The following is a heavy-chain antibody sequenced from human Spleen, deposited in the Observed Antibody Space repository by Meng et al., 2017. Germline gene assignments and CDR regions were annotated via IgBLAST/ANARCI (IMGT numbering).Heavy chain of an antibody. V-gene: IGHV4-38-2*02. Sequence: SETLSLTCTVSGGSISSGYYWGWIRQPPGKGLEWIGSIYHSGSTYYNPSLKSRVTISVDTSKNQFSLKLSSVTAADTAVYYCATRGISWGKVTLVTVSS. J-gene: IGHJ5*02. D-gene: IGHD1-26*01. CDR3: ATRGIS. CDR2: IYHSGST. CDR1: GGSISSGYY.